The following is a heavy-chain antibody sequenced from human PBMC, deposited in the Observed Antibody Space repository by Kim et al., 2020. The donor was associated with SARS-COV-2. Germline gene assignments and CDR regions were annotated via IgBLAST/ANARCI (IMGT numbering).Heavy chain of an antibody. V-gene: IGHV4-34*01. D-gene: IGHD6-13*01. CDR3: ARGGYSRARGWFDP. Sequence: SETLSLTCAVYGGSFSGYYWSWIRQPPGKGLEWIGEINHSGSTNYNPSLKSRVTISVDTSKNQFSLKLSSVTAADTAVYYCARGGYSRARGWFDPWGQGTLVTVSS. J-gene: IGHJ5*02. CDR2: INHSGST. CDR1: GGSFSGYY.